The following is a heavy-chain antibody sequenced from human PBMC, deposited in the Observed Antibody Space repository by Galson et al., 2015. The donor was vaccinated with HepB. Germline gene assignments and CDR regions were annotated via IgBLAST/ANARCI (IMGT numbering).Heavy chain of an antibody. D-gene: IGHD3-10*01. Sequence: SVKVSCKASGYTFTSYDINWVRQATGQGLEWMGWMNPNSGNTGYAQKFQGRVTMTRNTSISTAYMELSSLRSEDTAVYYCARLGVGGYYYYYYMDVWGKGTPVTVSS. CDR3: ARLGVGGYYYYYYMDV. CDR2: MNPNSGNT. CDR1: GYTFTSYD. V-gene: IGHV1-8*01. J-gene: IGHJ6*03.